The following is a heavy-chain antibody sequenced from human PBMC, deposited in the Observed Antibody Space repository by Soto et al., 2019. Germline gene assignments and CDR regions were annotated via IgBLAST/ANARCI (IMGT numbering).Heavy chain of an antibody. CDR3: VEGVRGADDYYGMDV. CDR1: GFTFSSYA. V-gene: IGHV3-64D*06. J-gene: IGHJ6*02. Sequence: GGSLRLSCSASGFTFSSYAMHWVRQAPGKGLEYVSAISSNGGSTYYADSVKGRFTISRDNSKNTLYLQMSSLRAEDTAVYYCVEGVRGADDYYGMDVWGQGTTVTVSS. D-gene: IGHD3-10*01. CDR2: ISSNGGST.